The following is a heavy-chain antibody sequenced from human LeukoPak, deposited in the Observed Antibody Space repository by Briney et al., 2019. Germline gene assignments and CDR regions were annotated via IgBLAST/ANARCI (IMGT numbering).Heavy chain of an antibody. V-gene: IGHV4-59*01. CDR3: ARDRGTYYYDSRQGAFDI. J-gene: IGHJ3*02. Sequence: SETLSLTCTVSGGSISSYYWSWIRQPPGKGLEWIGYIYYTGSTNYNPSLKSRVTLSLDTSKNQFSLKLISGTAADTAVYYCARDRGTYYYDSRQGAFDIWGQGTMVTVSS. D-gene: IGHD3-22*01. CDR2: IYYTGST. CDR1: GGSISSYY.